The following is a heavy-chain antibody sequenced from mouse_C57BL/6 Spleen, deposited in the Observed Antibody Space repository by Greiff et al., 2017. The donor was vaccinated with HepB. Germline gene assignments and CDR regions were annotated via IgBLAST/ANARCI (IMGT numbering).Heavy chain of an antibody. CDR2: INPSNGGT. CDR1: GYTFTSYW. V-gene: IGHV1-53*01. Sequence: QVQLQQPGTELVKPGASVKLSCKASGYTFTSYWMHWVKQRPGQGLEWIGNINPSNGGTNYNEKFKSKATLTVDKSSSTAYMQLSSLTSEDSAVYYCAREGYYGSRPWCAHRGQGTLVTVSA. J-gene: IGHJ3*01. D-gene: IGHD1-1*01. CDR3: AREGYYGSRPWCAH.